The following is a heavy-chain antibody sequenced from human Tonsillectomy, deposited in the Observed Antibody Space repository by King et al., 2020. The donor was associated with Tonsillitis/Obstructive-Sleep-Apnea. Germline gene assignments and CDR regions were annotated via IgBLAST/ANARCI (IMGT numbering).Heavy chain of an antibody. J-gene: IGHJ4*02. CDR3: ARDPGCCGYPSRYFDY. V-gene: IGHV3-30*04. CDR1: GFTFSSYA. D-gene: IGHD5-18*01. Sequence: VQLVESGGGVVQPGRSLRLSCAASGFTFSSYAMHWVRQAPGKGLEWVAVISYDGTNKYYADSVKGRFTISRDNSKNKLYLQMNSLRAEDTAVFYCARDPGCCGYPSRYFDYWGQGTLVTVSS. CDR2: ISYDGTNK.